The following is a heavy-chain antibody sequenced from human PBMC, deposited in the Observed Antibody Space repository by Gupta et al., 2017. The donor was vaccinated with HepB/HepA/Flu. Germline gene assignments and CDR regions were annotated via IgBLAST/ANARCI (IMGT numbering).Heavy chain of an antibody. Sequence: QLRIQESGPGLVKPSETLSLTCSVSGGSITMSNFFWAWIRQPPGGGLEWIGSMFYSEDTYYNPSLKSRVTISVDTSMNQFSLRLKSVTDTDTAIYYCARPTSNDGGPGTMVIVSS. J-gene: IGHJ4*02. V-gene: IGHV4-39*01. CDR1: GGSITMSNFF. D-gene: IGHD1-1*01. CDR2: MFYSEDT. CDR3: ARPTSND.